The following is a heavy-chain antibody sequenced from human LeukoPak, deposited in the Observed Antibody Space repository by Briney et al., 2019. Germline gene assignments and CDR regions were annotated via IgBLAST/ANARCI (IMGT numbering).Heavy chain of an antibody. V-gene: IGHV4-34*01. CDR2: INHSGST. J-gene: IGHJ4*02. Sequence: TPSETLSLTCAVYGGSFSGYYWSWIRQPPGKGLEWIGEINHSGSTNYNPSLKSRVTISVDTSKNQFSLKLSSVTAADTAVYHCARHVRYYNSRGYSHPDYWGQGTLVTVSS. D-gene: IGHD3-22*01. CDR3: ARHVRYYNSRGYSHPDY. CDR1: GGSFSGYY.